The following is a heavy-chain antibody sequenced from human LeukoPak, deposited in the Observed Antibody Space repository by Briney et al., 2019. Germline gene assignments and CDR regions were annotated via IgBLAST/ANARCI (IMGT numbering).Heavy chain of an antibody. Sequence: ASVKVSCKASGYTFTSCGISWVRQAPGQGLEWMGWISAYNGNTNYAQKLQGRVTMTTDTSTSTAYMELRSLRSDDTAVYYCARLRSSGYCSSTSCYRYDAFDIWGQGTMVTVSS. CDR3: ARLRSSGYCSSTSCYRYDAFDI. CDR2: ISAYNGNT. V-gene: IGHV1-18*01. D-gene: IGHD2-2*01. CDR1: GYTFTSCG. J-gene: IGHJ3*02.